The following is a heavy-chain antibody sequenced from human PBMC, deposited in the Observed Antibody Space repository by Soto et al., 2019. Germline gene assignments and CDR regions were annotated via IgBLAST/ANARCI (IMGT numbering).Heavy chain of an antibody. Sequence: SETLSLTCTVSGGSISSYYWSWIRQTPGKGLEWIGYIYYSGSTNYNPSLKSRVTISVDTSKNQFSLKLSSVTAADTAVYYCAREDNWGYFDYWGQGTLVTVSS. J-gene: IGHJ4*02. D-gene: IGHD7-27*01. V-gene: IGHV4-59*01. CDR3: AREDNWGYFDY. CDR1: GGSISSYY. CDR2: IYYSGST.